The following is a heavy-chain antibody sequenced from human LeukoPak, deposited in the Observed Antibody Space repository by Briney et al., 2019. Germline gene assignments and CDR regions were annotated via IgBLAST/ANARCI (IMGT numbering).Heavy chain of an antibody. V-gene: IGHV1-69*13. D-gene: IGHD3-10*01. CDR3: ARDKGEGYYYYYMDV. Sequence: ASVKVSCKASGGTFSSYAISWVRQAPGQGLEWMGGIIPIFGTANYAQKFQGRVTITADESTSTAYMELSSLRSEDTAVYYCARDKGEGYYYYYMDVWSKGTTVTVSS. CDR2: IIPIFGTA. J-gene: IGHJ6*03. CDR1: GGTFSSYA.